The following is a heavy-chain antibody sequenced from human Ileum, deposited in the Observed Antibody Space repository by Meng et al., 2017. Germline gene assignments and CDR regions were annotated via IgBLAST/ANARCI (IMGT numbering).Heavy chain of an antibody. CDR3: ARDGGAAPDYFDY. J-gene: IGHJ4*02. V-gene: IGHV6-1*01. D-gene: IGHD3-16*01. CDR1: WDSVSSNSAA. CDR2: TYYRSKWYN. Sequence: QVQLQQSGPGLVMPSQPLSLSCAISWDSVSSNSAAWNWIRQSPSRGLEWLGRTYYRSKWYNNYAVSVRSRISINPDTSKNQFSLQLNSVTPEDTAVYYCARDGGAAPDYFDYWGQGTLVTVSS.